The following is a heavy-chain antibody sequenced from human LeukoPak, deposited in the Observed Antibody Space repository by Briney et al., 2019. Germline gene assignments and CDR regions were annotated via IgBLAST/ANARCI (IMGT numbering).Heavy chain of an antibody. CDR2: IFYSETT. CDR1: VGSISTNNW. Sequence: SGTLSLTCTVTVGSISTNNWWNWFRQTPGKGLEWIGEIFYSETTNYTPSLKSRVTISIDSSKNQFSLRLTSDTAADTAVYYCASSYYYDSSGYPSYWGQGTLVTVSS. J-gene: IGHJ4*02. V-gene: IGHV4-4*02. CDR3: ASSYYYDSSGYPSY. D-gene: IGHD3-22*01.